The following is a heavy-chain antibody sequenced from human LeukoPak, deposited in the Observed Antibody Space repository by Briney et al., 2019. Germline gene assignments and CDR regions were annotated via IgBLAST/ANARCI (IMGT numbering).Heavy chain of an antibody. J-gene: IGHJ4*02. Sequence: ASVKVSCKASGYTFTSYDNNWVRQATGQGLEWMGWMNPNSGNTGYAQKFQGRVTMTRNTSISTAYMELSSLRSEDTAVYYCARVKSSGWSPTFDYWGQGTLVTVSS. CDR2: MNPNSGNT. CDR3: ARVKSSGWSPTFDY. CDR1: GYTFTSYD. D-gene: IGHD6-19*01. V-gene: IGHV1-8*01.